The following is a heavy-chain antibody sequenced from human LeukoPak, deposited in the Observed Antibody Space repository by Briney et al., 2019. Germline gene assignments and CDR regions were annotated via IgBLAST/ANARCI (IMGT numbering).Heavy chain of an antibody. CDR2: IIPVLNIT. V-gene: IGHV1-69*04. D-gene: IGHD5-18*01. J-gene: IGHJ6*02. CDR1: GGTFSSSA. CDR3: AKDQGLTAPPPYGLDV. Sequence: ASVKVSCKTSGGTFSSSAITWVRQARGQGLEWMGRIIPVLNITTYAQKFQGRVTITADTSTSTVYMELSSLRSEETAVYYCAKDQGLTAPPPYGLDVWGQGTTVIVTS.